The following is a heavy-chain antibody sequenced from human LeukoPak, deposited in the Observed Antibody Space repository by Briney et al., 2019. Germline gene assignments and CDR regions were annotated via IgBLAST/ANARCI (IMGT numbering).Heavy chain of an antibody. Sequence: PGGSLRLSCAASRFTFSSYSMNWVRQAPGKGLEWVSSISSSSSYIYYADSVKGRFTISRDNAKNSLYLQMNSLRAEDTAVYYCARDQSAADIDYWGQGTLVTVSS. J-gene: IGHJ4*02. CDR2: ISSSSSYI. D-gene: IGHD6-13*01. CDR3: ARDQSAADIDY. CDR1: RFTFSSYS. V-gene: IGHV3-21*01.